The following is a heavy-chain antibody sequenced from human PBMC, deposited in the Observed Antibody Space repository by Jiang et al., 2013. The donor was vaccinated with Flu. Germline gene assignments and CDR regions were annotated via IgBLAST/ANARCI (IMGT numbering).Heavy chain of an antibody. CDR2: INPSGGST. D-gene: IGHD2-15*01. V-gene: IGHV1-46*03. CDR1: GYTFTSYY. Sequence: SGAEVKKPGASVKVSCKASGYTFTSYYMHWVRQAPGQGLEWMGIINPSGGSTSYAQKFQGRVTMTRDTSTSTVYMELSSLRSEDTAVYYCARAGYCSGGSCANPNFDYWGQGTLVTVSS. CDR3: ARAGYCSGGSCANPNFDY. J-gene: IGHJ4*02.